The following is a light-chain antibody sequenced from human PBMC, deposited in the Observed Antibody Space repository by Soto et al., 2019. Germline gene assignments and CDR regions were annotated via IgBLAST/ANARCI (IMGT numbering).Light chain of an antibody. Sequence: DIQMTESPSSLSASLGDRVTITCRASQGIKKYVAWYQQKPRKVPKLLIYAASSLQSGFPSRLSGSGSGTDFTLTISSLQPEDVATYYCQKYDTVPWAFGQGTKVYIK. CDR1: QGIKKY. J-gene: IGKJ1*01. CDR3: QKYDTVPWA. CDR2: AAS. V-gene: IGKV1-27*01.